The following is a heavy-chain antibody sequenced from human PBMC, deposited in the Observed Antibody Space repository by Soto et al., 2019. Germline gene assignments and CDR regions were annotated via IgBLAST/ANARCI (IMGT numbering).Heavy chain of an antibody. D-gene: IGHD2-8*01. V-gene: IGHV1-69*13. CDR3: ARDGNGNSLAY. CDR2: IIPIFGAA. CDR1: GGTFSKYT. J-gene: IGHJ4*02. Sequence: EASVKFSCKASGGTFSKYTIIWVRQAPGQGLEWMAGIIPIFGAAKAAQKFQGRVALTADESTTTAYMELSSLKSDDTAIYYCARDGNGNSLAYWGQGTLVTVSS.